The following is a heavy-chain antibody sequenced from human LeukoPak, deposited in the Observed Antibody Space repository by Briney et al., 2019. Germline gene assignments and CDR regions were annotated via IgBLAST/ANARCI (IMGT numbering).Heavy chain of an antibody. J-gene: IGHJ4*02. D-gene: IGHD3-22*01. Sequence: GGSLRLSCAASGFTFSSYAMSWVRQAPGKGLEWVSAISGSGGSTYYADSVKGRFTISRDNSKNTLYLQMNSLRAEDTAVYYCAKDPYYDSSGYYYSLGHKTDYWGQGTLVTVSS. CDR3: AKDPYYDSSGYYYSLGHKTDY. CDR1: GFTFSSYA. CDR2: ISGSGGST. V-gene: IGHV3-23*01.